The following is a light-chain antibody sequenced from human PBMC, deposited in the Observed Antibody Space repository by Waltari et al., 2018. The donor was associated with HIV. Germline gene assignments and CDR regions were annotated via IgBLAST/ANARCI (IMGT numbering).Light chain of an antibody. Sequence: QSVLTQPPSASGTPGQSVSISCSGSGSNIGSNSVYCYQHLPGKTPKLLIYMNNQRPSGVPDRFSGSKSGTSASLAISGLRSGDEADYYCAAWDDSLSGPVFGGGTKVTVL. CDR3: AAWDDSLSGPV. CDR1: GSNIGSNS. J-gene: IGLJ3*02. V-gene: IGLV1-47*01. CDR2: MNN.